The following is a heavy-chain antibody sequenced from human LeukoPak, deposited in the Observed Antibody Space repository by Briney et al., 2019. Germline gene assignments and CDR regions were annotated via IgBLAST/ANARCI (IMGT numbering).Heavy chain of an antibody. V-gene: IGHV3-30-3*01. CDR3: ARGLIRYPFDY. CDR1: GFTFSSYA. D-gene: IGHD1-26*01. CDR2: ISYDGSNK. Sequence: GGSLRLSCAASGFTFSSYAMHWVRQAPGKGLEWVAVISYDGSNKYYADSVKGRFTISRDNSKNTLCLQMNSLRAEGTAVYYCARGLIRYPFDYWGQGALVTVSS. J-gene: IGHJ4*02.